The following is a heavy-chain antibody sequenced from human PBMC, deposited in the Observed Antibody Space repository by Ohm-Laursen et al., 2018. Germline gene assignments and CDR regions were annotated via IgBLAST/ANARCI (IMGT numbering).Heavy chain of an antibody. J-gene: IGHJ6*02. CDR2: TYYRSKWYN. CDR1: GDSVSSNSAA. CDR3: ARATYDDSSGYPYYYYGMDV. V-gene: IGHV6-1*01. D-gene: IGHD3-22*01. Sequence: QTLSLTCAISGDSVSSNSAAWNWIRQSPSRGLEWLGRTYYRSKWYNDYAVSVKSRITINPDTSKNQFSLQLNSVTPEDTAVYYCARATYDDSSGYPYYYYGMDVWGQGTTVTVSS.